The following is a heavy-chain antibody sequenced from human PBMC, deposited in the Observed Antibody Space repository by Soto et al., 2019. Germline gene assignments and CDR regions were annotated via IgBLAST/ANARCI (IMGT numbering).Heavy chain of an antibody. J-gene: IGHJ6*03. CDR3: TTGDCSCGSCYYYYYMDV. CDR2: IKSKTDGGTT. CDR1: GFTFSNAW. V-gene: IGHV3-15*01. D-gene: IGHD2-15*01. Sequence: EVQLVESGGGLVKPGGSLRLSCAASGFTFSNAWMSWVRQAPGKGLEWVGRIKSKTDGGTTDYAAPVKGRFTISRDDSKNTLYLQMNSLKTEDTAVYYCTTGDCSCGSCYYYYYMDVWGKGTTVTVSS.